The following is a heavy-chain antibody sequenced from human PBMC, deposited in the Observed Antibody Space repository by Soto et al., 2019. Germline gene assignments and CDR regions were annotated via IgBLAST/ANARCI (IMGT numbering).Heavy chain of an antibody. D-gene: IGHD4-17*01. CDR3: AAVGGYYGDYPNFDY. CDR2: ISYTGTT. Sequence: SATLSLTCSVSGRSISPFYWGWIRQPPGKALEWVGSISYTGTTNCSPSLKSRVTMSVDTSRNHFSLKLTSVTAADTAVYYCAAVGGYYGDYPNFDYWGRGTRVTVSS. CDR1: GRSISPFY. V-gene: IGHV4-59*01. J-gene: IGHJ4*02.